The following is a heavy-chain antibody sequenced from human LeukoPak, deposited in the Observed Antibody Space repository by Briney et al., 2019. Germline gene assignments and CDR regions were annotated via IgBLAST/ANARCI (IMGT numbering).Heavy chain of an antibody. CDR2: TYYRSTLYN. CDR3: ASDRWQQLDY. V-gene: IGHV6-1*01. J-gene: IGHJ4*02. Sequence: SETLSLTCAISGDSISSNSSAWNWLRQSPTRGLEWLGRTYYRSTLYNDSAVSVKSRITTNTDTSKNPFSLQPHSVTPEHTAVYYCASDRWQQLDYWGQGTLVTVPS. D-gene: IGHD6-13*01. CDR1: GDSISSNSSA.